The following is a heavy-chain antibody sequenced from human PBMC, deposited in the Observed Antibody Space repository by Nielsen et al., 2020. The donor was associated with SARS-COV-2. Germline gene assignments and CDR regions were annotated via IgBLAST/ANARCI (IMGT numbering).Heavy chain of an antibody. D-gene: IGHD3-22*01. CDR2: ISGSGGST. J-gene: IGHJ5*02. CDR3: AKVTVDYYDITGGWFDP. CDR1: GFTFSSYA. Sequence: GESLKISCAASGFTFSSYAMSWVRQAPGKGLEWVSAISGSGGSTYYADSVKGRFTISRDNSKNTLYLQMNSLRAEDTAVYYCAKVTVDYYDITGGWFDPWGQGTLVTVSS. V-gene: IGHV3-23*01.